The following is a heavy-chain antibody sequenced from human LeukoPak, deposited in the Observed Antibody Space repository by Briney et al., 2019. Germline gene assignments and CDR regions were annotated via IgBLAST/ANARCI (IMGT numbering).Heavy chain of an antibody. Sequence: SETLSLTCTVSGGPISSSSYYWGWIRQSPGKGLEWIGSIYYSGSTYYNPSLKSRVTISVDTSKNQFSLKLSSVTAADTAVYYCARQLVVVEPAEFDYWGQGTLVTVSS. V-gene: IGHV4-39*01. CDR2: IYYSGST. J-gene: IGHJ4*02. CDR3: ARQLVVVEPAEFDY. CDR1: GGPISSSSYY. D-gene: IGHD2-2*01.